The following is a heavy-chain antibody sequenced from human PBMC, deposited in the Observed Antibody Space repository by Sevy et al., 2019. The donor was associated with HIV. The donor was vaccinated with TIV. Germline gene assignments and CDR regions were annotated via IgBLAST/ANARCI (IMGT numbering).Heavy chain of an antibody. J-gene: IGHJ6*03. Sequence: GGSLRLSCAAPGFTFSSYWMSWVRQAPGKGLEWVANIKQDGSEKYYVDSVKGRVTISRDKAKNSPYLEMNSLRAEDTDVYYCXRAQDIVVVQATYPKRHSGIAARTTPREYYYYMDVWGKGTTVTVSS. CDR1: GFTFSSYW. D-gene: IGHD2-2*01. V-gene: IGHV3-7*01. CDR3: XRAQDIVVVQATYPKRHSGIAARTTPREYYYYMDV. CDR2: IKQDGSEK.